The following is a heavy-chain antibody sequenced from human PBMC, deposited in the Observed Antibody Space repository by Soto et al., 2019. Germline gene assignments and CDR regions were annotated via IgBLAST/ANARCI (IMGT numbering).Heavy chain of an antibody. Sequence: PSETLSLTCTVSGGSLSSYCWSWIRQPPGKGLEWIGYIYYTGSTNYNPSLKSRVTISVDTSKNQFSLKLSSVTAADTAVYYCARPNDSSGYYPLIYWGQGTPVTVSS. CDR1: GGSLSSYC. CDR3: ARPNDSSGYYPLIY. CDR2: IYYTGST. J-gene: IGHJ4*02. D-gene: IGHD3-22*01. V-gene: IGHV4-59*01.